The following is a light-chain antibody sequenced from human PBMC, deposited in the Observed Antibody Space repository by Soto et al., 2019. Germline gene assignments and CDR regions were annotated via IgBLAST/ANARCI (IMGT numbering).Light chain of an antibody. V-gene: IGLV2-23*01. CDR2: EGS. J-gene: IGLJ2*01. CDR3: CSYAGSSTV. CDR1: SSDVGSYNL. Sequence: QSALTQPASVSGSPGQSITICCTGTSSDVGSYNLVSWYQQHPGKAPKLMIYEGSKRPSGVSNRFSGSKSGNTASLTISGLQAEDEADYYCCSYAGSSTVFGGGTKVTVL.